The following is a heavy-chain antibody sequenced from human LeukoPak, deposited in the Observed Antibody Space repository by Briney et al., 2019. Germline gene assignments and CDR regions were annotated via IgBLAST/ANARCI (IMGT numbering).Heavy chain of an antibody. Sequence: GGSLRLSCGASGFTISSNYWMNWVRQAPGKGLEWVANIKQDGSEKYYVDSVKGRFTISRDNAKNSLYLQMNSLRAEDTAVYYCARDLPYYDAFDIWGQGTMVTVSS. CDR2: IKQDGSEK. CDR3: ARDLPYYDAFDI. CDR1: GFTISSNYW. V-gene: IGHV3-7*01. D-gene: IGHD2-8*01. J-gene: IGHJ3*02.